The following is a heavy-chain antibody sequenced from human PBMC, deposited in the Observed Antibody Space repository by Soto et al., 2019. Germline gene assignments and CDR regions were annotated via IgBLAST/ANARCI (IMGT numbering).Heavy chain of an antibody. CDR1: GGSISSGDYY. CDR2: IFHSWST. J-gene: IGHJ4*02. V-gene: IGHV4-30-4*01. CDR3: ASRSYYYGSSDY. D-gene: IGHD3-10*01. Sequence: SETLSLTCTVSGGSISSGDYYWSWIRQPPGRGPEWIGYIFHSWSTYYTPSLKSRVTISLDTSKNQFSLKLSSVTAADTAVYYCASRSYYYGSSDYRRQGTLVIVCS.